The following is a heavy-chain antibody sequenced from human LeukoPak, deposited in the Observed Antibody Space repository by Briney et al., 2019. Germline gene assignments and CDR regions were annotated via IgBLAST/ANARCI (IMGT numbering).Heavy chain of an antibody. CDR3: AKYGASQLYTAMAY. Sequence: PGGSLRLSCAASGFTVSSSAMSWVRQAPGKGLEWVSAISGSGGSTYYADSVTRRFTISRDNSENTLYLQMNSLRAEDTAVYYCAKYGASQLYTAMAYWGQGTLVTVSS. CDR1: GFTVSSSA. J-gene: IGHJ4*02. CDR2: ISGSGGST. V-gene: IGHV3-23*01. D-gene: IGHD5-18*01.